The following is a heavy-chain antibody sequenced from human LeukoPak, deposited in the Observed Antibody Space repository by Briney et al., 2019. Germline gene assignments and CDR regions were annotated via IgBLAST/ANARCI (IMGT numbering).Heavy chain of an antibody. CDR3: ARALVAAARNFDY. D-gene: IGHD6-13*01. Sequence: GGALRLSCAASGFTFSTSNMNWVRQAPGKGLEWISYISGSSSTIYYADSVKGRFTISRDNAKNSLYLQMNSLRAEDTAVYYCARALVAAARNFDYWGQGTLVTVSS. CDR2: ISGSSSTI. V-gene: IGHV3-48*01. CDR1: GFTFSTSN. J-gene: IGHJ4*02.